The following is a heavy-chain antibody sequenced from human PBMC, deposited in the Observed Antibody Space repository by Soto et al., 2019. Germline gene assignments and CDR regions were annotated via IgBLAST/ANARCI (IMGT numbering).Heavy chain of an antibody. J-gene: IGHJ5*01. V-gene: IGHV3-23*01. CDR1: GFTFSSFE. CDR3: VKGGWLDF. Sequence: GSLRLSCAASGFTFSSFEMSWVRQAPGRGLEWVSFISDDSSRTYYADAVKGRFTISRDNSKHTLYLQMNSLTAEDTAVYACVKGGWLDFWGQGTLVTVS. D-gene: IGHD3-16*01. CDR2: ISDDSSRT.